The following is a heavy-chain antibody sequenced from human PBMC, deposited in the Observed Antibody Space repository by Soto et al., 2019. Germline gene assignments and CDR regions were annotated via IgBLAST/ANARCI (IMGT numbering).Heavy chain of an antibody. CDR3: AGGDYDFWSDYYTRVSGYYYYGMDV. D-gene: IGHD3-3*01. Sequence: GEALKVSCAASGFTVISKYMSWVRQAPGKGLEWVSLIQSGGPTYYADSVKGRFTISRDTSENTLYLQMNSLRAEDTAVYYCAGGDYDFWSDYYTRVSGYYYYGMDVWGQGTTVTVSS. CDR2: IQSGGPT. V-gene: IGHV3-66*01. J-gene: IGHJ6*02. CDR1: GFTVISKY.